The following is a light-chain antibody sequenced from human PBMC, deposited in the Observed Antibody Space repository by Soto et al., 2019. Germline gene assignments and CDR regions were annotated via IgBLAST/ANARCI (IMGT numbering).Light chain of an antibody. CDR2: GAS. CDR1: QSVSMNY. Sequence: EILLPQSPGRLSLSPGERATLSCRASQSVSMNYLAWYQQKLGQPPRLLIYGASSRATGIPDRFSGSGSGTDFTLIISRLEPEDFAVYYCQQYGGSPRTFGQGTKVDSK. J-gene: IGKJ1*01. V-gene: IGKV3-20*01. CDR3: QQYGGSPRT.